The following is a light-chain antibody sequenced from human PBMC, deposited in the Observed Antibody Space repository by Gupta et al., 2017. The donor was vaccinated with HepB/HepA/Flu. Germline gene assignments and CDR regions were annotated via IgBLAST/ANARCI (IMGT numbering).Light chain of an antibody. Sequence: QSVLTQPPSVSGAPGQRITISCTGNSSNIGAGFDVHWYQLLPGTAPKLLIYGNKNRRSGVPERFSGSKSGTSASLAITGLQAEDEADYYCQSYDSSLSGPWVFGGGTKLTVL. V-gene: IGLV1-40*01. J-gene: IGLJ3*02. CDR3: QSYDSSLSGPWV. CDR1: SSNIGAGFD. CDR2: GNK.